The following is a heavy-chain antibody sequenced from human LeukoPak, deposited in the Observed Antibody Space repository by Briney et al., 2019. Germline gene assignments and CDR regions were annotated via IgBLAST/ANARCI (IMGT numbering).Heavy chain of an antibody. CDR2: INPSGGST. Sequence: ASVKVSCKASGYTFTSYYMHWVRQAPGQGLKWMGIINPSGGSTSYAQKFQGRVTMTRDTSTSTVYMELSSLRAEDTAVYYCASLNVYGSGSYYNWFDPWGQGTLVTVSS. CDR1: GYTFTSYY. CDR3: ASLNVYGSGSYYNWFDP. J-gene: IGHJ5*02. V-gene: IGHV1-46*01. D-gene: IGHD3-10*01.